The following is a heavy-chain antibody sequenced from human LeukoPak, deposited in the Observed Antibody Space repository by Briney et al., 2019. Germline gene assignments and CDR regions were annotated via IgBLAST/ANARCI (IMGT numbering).Heavy chain of an antibody. D-gene: IGHD3-22*01. CDR2: IYYSGST. Sequence: SETLSLTCTVSGGSISSYYWSWIRQPPGKGLEWIGYIYYSGSTNYNPSLKSRVTISVDTPKNQFSLKLSSVTAADTAVYYCARLNYYDSSGYYYPWIDYWAREPWSPSPQ. CDR1: GGSISSYY. J-gene: IGHJ4*02. V-gene: IGHV4-59*01. CDR3: ARLNYYDSSGYYYPWIDY.